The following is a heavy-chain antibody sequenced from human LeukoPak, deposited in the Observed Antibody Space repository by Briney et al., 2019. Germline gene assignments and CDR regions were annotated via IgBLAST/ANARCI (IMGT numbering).Heavy chain of an antibody. CDR3: ARDVGQATPFDY. J-gene: IGHJ4*02. V-gene: IGHV3-74*01. CDR1: GFTVSSYW. D-gene: IGHD1-26*01. CDR2: IRRDGTT. Sequence: GGSLTLSCAASGFTVSSYWIHWVRQAPGKGLVWVSLIRRDGTTSFAASVQGRFTISRDNARNTPYQQMNTLAAEDTAVYYCARDVGQATPFDYWGPGTLVTVSS.